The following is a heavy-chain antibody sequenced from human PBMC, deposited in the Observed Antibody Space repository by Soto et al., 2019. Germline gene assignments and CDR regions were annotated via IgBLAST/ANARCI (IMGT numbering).Heavy chain of an antibody. CDR1: GGTFSSYA. J-gene: IGHJ4*02. Sequence: SVKVSFKASGGTFSSYAISWVRQAPGQGLEWMGGIIPIFGTANYAQKFQGRVTITADESTSTAYMELSSLRSEDTAVYYCASGVVVAAIYFDYWGQGTLVTVSS. V-gene: IGHV1-69*13. CDR2: IIPIFGTA. D-gene: IGHD2-15*01. CDR3: ASGVVVAAIYFDY.